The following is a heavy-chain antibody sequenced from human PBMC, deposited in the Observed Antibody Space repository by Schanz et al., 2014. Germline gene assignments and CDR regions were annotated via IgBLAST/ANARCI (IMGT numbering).Heavy chain of an antibody. J-gene: IGHJ3*02. V-gene: IGHV3-11*01. CDR3: ARENLNWEAFDI. Sequence: QVQLVESGGGLVKPGGSLRLSCAASGFIFNDYYMNWIRQAPGKGLEWLSYISRDGTTSYYADSVKERFTISRDNAKTPPSLAMTSLRGEDTTVYYCARENLNWEAFDIWGQGTVVTVSS. CDR1: GFIFNDYY. D-gene: IGHD7-27*01. CDR2: ISRDGTTS.